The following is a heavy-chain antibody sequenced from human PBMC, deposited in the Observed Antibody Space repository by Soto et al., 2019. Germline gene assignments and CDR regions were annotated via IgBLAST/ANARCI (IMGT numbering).Heavy chain of an antibody. CDR2: ISGSGGST. J-gene: IGHJ4*02. CDR1: GFTFSSYA. CDR3: ARRGSGSYYDY. Sequence: EVQLLESGGGLVQPGGSLRLSCAASGFTFSSYAMRWVRQAPGKGLEWVSAISGSGGSTYYADYVKGRFTISRDNPKNTVYLQMNSLRGEDTAVYYCARRGSGSYYDYWGQGTLVTVSS. V-gene: IGHV3-23*01. D-gene: IGHD1-26*01.